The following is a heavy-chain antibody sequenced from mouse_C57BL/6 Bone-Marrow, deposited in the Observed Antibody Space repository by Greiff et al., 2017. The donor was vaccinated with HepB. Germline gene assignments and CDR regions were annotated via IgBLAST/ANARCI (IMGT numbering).Heavy chain of an antibody. V-gene: IGHV1-5*01. CDR1: GYTFTSYW. Sequence: VHVKQSGTVLARPGASVKMSCKTSGYTFTSYWMHWVKQRPGQGLEWIGAIYPGNSDTSYNQKFKGKAKLTAVTSASTAYMELSSLTNEDSAVYYCTRSTVVARWYFDVWGTGTTVTVSS. CDR3: TRSTVVARWYFDV. J-gene: IGHJ1*03. CDR2: IYPGNSDT. D-gene: IGHD1-1*01.